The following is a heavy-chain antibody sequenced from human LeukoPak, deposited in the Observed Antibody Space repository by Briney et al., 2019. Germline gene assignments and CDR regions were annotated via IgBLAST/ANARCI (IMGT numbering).Heavy chain of an antibody. CDR1: GFPFNAYW. CDR2: IRQDGDTK. V-gene: IGHV3-7*03. CDR3: ARSLPYGTTWYGRSDF. D-gene: IGHD6-13*01. Sequence: GGSLRLSCAASGFPFNAYWMTWVRQAPGKGLEWVANIRQDGDTKCYVDSVKARFTISRDNAMNSLYLQMNSLRAEDTAIYYCARSLPYGTTWYGRSDFRGQGTLVTVSS. J-gene: IGHJ4*02.